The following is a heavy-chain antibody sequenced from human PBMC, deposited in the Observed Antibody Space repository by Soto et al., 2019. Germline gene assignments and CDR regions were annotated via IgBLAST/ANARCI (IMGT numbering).Heavy chain of an antibody. J-gene: IGHJ6*02. V-gene: IGHV4-31*03. D-gene: IGHD2-2*01. CDR1: GGSISSGGYY. CDR3: ARGGHCSSTSCSSYYGMDV. Sequence: SETLSLTCTVSGGSISSGGYYWSWIRQHPGKGLEWIGYIYYSGSTYYNPSLKSRVTMSVDTSKNQFSLKLSSVTAADTAVYYCARGGHCSSTSCSSYYGMDVWGQGTTVTVSS. CDR2: IYYSGST.